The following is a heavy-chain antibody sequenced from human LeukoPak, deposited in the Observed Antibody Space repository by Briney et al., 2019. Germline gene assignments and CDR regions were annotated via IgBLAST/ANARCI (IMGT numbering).Heavy chain of an antibody. D-gene: IGHD4-11*01. V-gene: IGHV3-21*01. Sequence: GGSLRLSCAASGFTFSSYSINWVRQAPGKGLEWVSSISSSSSYIYYADSVKGRFTISRDNAKNSLYLQMNSLRAEDTAVYYCARFYRSPGAFDIWGQGTMVTVSS. CDR1: GFTFSSYS. CDR2: ISSSSSYI. CDR3: ARFYRSPGAFDI. J-gene: IGHJ3*02.